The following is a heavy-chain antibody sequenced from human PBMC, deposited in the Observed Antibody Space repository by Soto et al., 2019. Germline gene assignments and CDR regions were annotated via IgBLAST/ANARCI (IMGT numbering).Heavy chain of an antibody. CDR1: GYTFTSYG. J-gene: IGHJ5*02. D-gene: IGHD3-10*01. CDR2: ISAYNGNT. CDR3: ARGVGAGSYYNQYNWFDP. Sequence: ASAKVSCKASGYTFTSYGISCVRQAPGQGLEWMGWISAYNGNTNYAQKLQGRVTMTTDTSTSTAYMELRSLRSDDTAVYYCARGVGAGSYYNQYNWFDPWGQGTLVTVSS. V-gene: IGHV1-18*01.